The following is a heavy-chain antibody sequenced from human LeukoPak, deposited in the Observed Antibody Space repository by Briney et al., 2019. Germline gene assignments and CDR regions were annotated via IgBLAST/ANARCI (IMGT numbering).Heavy chain of an antibody. V-gene: IGHV5-51*01. CDR2: IYPDDSDT. CDR1: GYXFNAYW. Sequence: GESLKISCNGSGYXFNAYWIAWVRQMPGKGLEWMGTIYPDDSDTRYSPSFQGQVTISADKSVSTAYLQWSSLKASDTAMYYCARPNITSYYDSRGYDAFDVWGQGTMVTVSS. CDR3: ARPNITSYYDSRGYDAFDV. D-gene: IGHD3-22*01. J-gene: IGHJ3*01.